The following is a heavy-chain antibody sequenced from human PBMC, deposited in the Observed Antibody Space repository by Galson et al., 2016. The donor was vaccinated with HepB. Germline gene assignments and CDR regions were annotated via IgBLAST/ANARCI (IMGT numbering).Heavy chain of an antibody. CDR3: ARDGSYDSLAGFCNGWFDP. CDR1: DDSMTRPGYY. D-gene: IGHD3-9*01. Sequence: TLSLTCSVSDDSMTRPGYYWTWIRQPPGGGLAWIGYIHYRGITFYNPSLRIRVIISLDMSKNLFTLRLTSVTAADTGVYYCARDGSYDSLAGFCNGWFDPWGQGTLVTVTS. J-gene: IGHJ5*02. CDR2: IHYRGIT. V-gene: IGHV4-31*03.